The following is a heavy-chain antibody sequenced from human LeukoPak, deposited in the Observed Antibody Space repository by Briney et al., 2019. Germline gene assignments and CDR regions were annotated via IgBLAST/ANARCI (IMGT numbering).Heavy chain of an antibody. CDR1: GGSISSYY. CDR3: ARINWGREYYFDY. D-gene: IGHD7-27*01. J-gene: IGHJ4*02. V-gene: IGHV4-59*01. Sequence: SETLSLTCTVSGGSISSYYWSWIRQPPGKGLEWIGYIYYSGSTNYNPSLKSRVTISVDTSKNQFSLKLSPVTAADTAVYYCARINWGREYYFDYWGQGTLVTVSS. CDR2: IYYSGST.